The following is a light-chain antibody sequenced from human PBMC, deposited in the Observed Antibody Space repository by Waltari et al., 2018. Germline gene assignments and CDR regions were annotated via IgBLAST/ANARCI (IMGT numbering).Light chain of an antibody. Sequence: EIVLTQSPATLSLSPGERATLSCRASQSVNSYLAWYQQKPVQAPRLLIYDGSRRASGIPARFSGSGSGTDFTLTIGSLEPEDSAVYYCQQRGHWPPDATFGPGTKIEIK. CDR2: DGS. CDR3: QQRGHWPPDAT. V-gene: IGKV3-11*01. CDR1: QSVNSY. J-gene: IGKJ3*01.